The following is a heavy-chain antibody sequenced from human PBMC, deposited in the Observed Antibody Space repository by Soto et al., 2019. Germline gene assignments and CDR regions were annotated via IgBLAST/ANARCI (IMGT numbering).Heavy chain of an antibody. CDR3: ARAVVVVAASAEFDY. J-gene: IGHJ4*02. CDR2: INPSGGST. V-gene: IGHV1-46*03. CDR1: GYTFTSYY. Sequence: GASVKVSCKASGYTFTSYYMHWVRQAPGQGLEWMGIINPSGGSTSYAQKFQGRVTMTRDTSTSTVYMELSSLRSEDTAVYYCARAVVVVAASAEFDYRGQGTLVTVSS. D-gene: IGHD2-15*01.